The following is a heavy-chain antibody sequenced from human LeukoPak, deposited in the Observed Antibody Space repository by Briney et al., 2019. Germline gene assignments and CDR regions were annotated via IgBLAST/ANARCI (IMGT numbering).Heavy chain of an antibody. CDR1: GFTFNNHW. V-gene: IGHV3-74*01. CDR2: INFDGSTT. CDR3: VRDRLSNDYAHNCFDS. D-gene: IGHD4-17*01. J-gene: IGHJ5*01. Sequence: GGSLRLSCATSGFTFNNHWMHWVRQAPGKGLVWVSHINFDGSTTTYADSVKGRFTISRDNANNTLFLYMNSLRAEDTAVYYCVRDRLSNDYAHNCFDSWGQGTLVTVSS.